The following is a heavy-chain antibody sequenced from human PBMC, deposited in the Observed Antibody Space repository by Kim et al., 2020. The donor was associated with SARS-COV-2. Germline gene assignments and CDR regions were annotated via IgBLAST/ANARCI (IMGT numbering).Heavy chain of an antibody. V-gene: IGHV4-59*01. CDR1: GGSISSYY. J-gene: IGHJ5*02. CDR3: AREYYGDYGVWFDP. CDR2: IYYSGST. Sequence: SETLSLTCTVSGGSISSYYWSWIRQPPGKGLEWIGYIYYSGSTNYNPSLKSRVTISVDTSKNQFSLKLSSVTAADTAVYYCAREYYGDYGVWFDPWAREPWSPSPQ. D-gene: IGHD4-17*01.